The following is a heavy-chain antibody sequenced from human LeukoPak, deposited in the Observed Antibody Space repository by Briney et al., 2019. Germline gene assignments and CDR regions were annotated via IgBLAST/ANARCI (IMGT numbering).Heavy chain of an antibody. V-gene: IGHV1-69*13. D-gene: IGHD3-3*01. CDR3: AQTETRYYDFWSGYSYFDY. J-gene: IGHJ4*02. Sequence: SVKVSCKASGGTFSSYAISWVRQAPGQGLEWMGGIIPIFGTANYAQKFRGRVTITADESTSTAYMELSSLRSEDTAVYYCAQTETRYYDFWSGYSYFDYWGQGTLVTVSS. CDR2: IIPIFGTA. CDR1: GGTFSSYA.